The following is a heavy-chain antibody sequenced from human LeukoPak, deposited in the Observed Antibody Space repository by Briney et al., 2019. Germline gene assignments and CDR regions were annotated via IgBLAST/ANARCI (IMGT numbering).Heavy chain of an antibody. CDR3: ARGRVLLWFGEKGWFDP. J-gene: IGHJ5*02. Sequence: ASVKVSCKASGYTFTSYDINWVRQATGQGLEWMGWMNPNSGNTGYAQKFQGRVTMTRNTSISTAYMELSSLRSEDTAVYYCARGRVLLWFGEKGWFDPWGQGTLVTVSS. CDR1: GYTFTSYD. CDR2: MNPNSGNT. V-gene: IGHV1-8*01. D-gene: IGHD3-10*01.